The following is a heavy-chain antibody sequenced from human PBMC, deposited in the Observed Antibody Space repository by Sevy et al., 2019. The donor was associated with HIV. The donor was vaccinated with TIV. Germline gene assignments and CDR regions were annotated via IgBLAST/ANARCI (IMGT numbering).Heavy chain of an antibody. Sequence: ASVKVSCKASGGTFSSYAISWVRQAPGQGLEWMGGIIPIFGTANYAQKFQGRVTITADESTSTAYMELSSLRSEDTAVYYCANGLSYGGGGKSSAFDIWGQGTMVTVSS. CDR1: GGTFSSYA. J-gene: IGHJ3*02. V-gene: IGHV1-69*13. CDR3: ANGLSYGGGGKSSAFDI. CDR2: IIPIFGTA. D-gene: IGHD4-17*01.